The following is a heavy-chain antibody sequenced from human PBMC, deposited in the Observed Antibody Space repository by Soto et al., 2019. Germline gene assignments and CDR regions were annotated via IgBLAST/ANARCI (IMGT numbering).Heavy chain of an antibody. CDR3: ARGGDIDRQTPNYYYGMDV. J-gene: IGHJ6*02. V-gene: IGHV1-18*01. D-gene: IGHD2-15*01. CDR1: GYTFTSYG. CDR2: ISAYNGNT. Sequence: QVQLVQSGAEVKKPGASVKVSCKASGYTFTSYGISWVRQAPGQGLEWMGWISAYNGNTNYAQKLQGRVTMSTDTXMGSAXXELRSRRTDDTAVYYCARGGDIDRQTPNYYYGMDVWGQGTTVTVSS.